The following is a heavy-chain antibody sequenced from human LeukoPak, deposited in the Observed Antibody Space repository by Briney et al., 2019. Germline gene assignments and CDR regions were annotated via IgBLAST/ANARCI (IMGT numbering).Heavy chain of an antibody. J-gene: IGHJ3*02. Sequence: SETLSLTCTVSGGSISSYYWSCIRPPPGKGLEWIGYIYYSGSTNYNPPLKSRVTISVDTSKNQFSLKLSSVTAADTAVYYCARLYGYSYGQHDAFDIWGQGTMVTVSS. D-gene: IGHD5-18*01. CDR3: ARLYGYSYGQHDAFDI. CDR1: GGSISSYY. V-gene: IGHV4-59*08. CDR2: IYYSGST.